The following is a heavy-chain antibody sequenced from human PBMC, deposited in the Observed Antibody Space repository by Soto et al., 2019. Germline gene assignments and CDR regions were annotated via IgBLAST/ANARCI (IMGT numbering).Heavy chain of an antibody. J-gene: IGHJ4*02. Sequence: GGSLRLSCAASGFAFSSYGMHWFRQAPGKGLEWVAVISYDGSNKYYADSVKGRFTISRDNSKNTLYLQMNSLRAEDTAVYYCAKDREFSIDYWGQGTLVTVS. CDR1: GFAFSSYG. V-gene: IGHV3-30*18. CDR2: ISYDGSNK. CDR3: AKDREFSIDY.